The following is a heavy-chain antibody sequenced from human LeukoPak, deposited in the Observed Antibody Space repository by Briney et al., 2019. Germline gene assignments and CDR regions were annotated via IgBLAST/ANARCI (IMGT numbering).Heavy chain of an antibody. D-gene: IGHD4-17*01. J-gene: IGHJ4*02. CDR3: ASAAATMTNLRLVDY. Sequence: ASVKVSCKASGYTFTSYGISWVRQAPGQGLEWMGWISAYNGNTNYTQNLQGRVTVTTDTSTSTAYMELRSLRSDDTAVYYCASAAATMTNLRLVDYWGQGTLVTVSS. CDR2: ISAYNGNT. V-gene: IGHV1-18*01. CDR1: GYTFTSYG.